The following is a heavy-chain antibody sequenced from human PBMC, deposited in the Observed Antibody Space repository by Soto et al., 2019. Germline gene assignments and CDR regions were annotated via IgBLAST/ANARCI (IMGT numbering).Heavy chain of an antibody. Sequence: GGSLRLSCAASGFTFSSYAMSWVRQAPGKGLEWVSAISGSGGSTYYADSVKGRFTISRDNSKNTLYLQMNSLRAEDTAVYYCARDPFEYSSSLGWFDPWGQGTLVTVSS. V-gene: IGHV3-23*01. J-gene: IGHJ5*02. D-gene: IGHD6-6*01. CDR3: ARDPFEYSSSLGWFDP. CDR2: ISGSGGST. CDR1: GFTFSSYA.